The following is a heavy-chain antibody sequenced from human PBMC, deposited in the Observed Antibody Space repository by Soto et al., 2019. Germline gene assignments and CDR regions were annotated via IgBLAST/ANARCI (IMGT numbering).Heavy chain of an antibody. CDR2: ISYDGSNK. J-gene: IGHJ1*01. CDR1: GFTFSSYG. V-gene: IGHV3-30*18. Sequence: QVQLVESGGGVVQPGRSLRLSCAASGFTFSSYGMHWVRQAPGKGLEWVAVISYDGSNKYYADSVKGRFTISRDNSKNTLYLQMNSLRAEDTAVYYCAKAEYNWNDPYFQHWGQGTLVTVSS. D-gene: IGHD1-20*01. CDR3: AKAEYNWNDPYFQH.